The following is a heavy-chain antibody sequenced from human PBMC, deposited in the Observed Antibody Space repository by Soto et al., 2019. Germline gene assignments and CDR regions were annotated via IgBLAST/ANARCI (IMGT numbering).Heavy chain of an antibody. Sequence: PSETLSLTCTVSGGSISSSSYYWGWIRQPPGKGLEWIGSIYYSGSTYYNPSLKSRVTISVDTPKNQFSLKLSSVTAADTAVYYCATIGYGLYYYYGMDVWGQGTTVTVSS. V-gene: IGHV4-39*01. J-gene: IGHJ6*02. CDR3: ATIGYGLYYYYGMDV. CDR2: IYYSGST. D-gene: IGHD2-15*01. CDR1: GGSISSSSYY.